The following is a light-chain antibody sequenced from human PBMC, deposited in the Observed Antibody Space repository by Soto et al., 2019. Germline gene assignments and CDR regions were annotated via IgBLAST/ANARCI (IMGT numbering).Light chain of an antibody. CDR3: QLDGSSPRYS. CDR2: GTS. V-gene: IGKV3-20*01. CDR1: QTVSSTY. J-gene: IGKJ2*01. Sequence: EIVLTQSPGTLSLSPGERATLSCRTSQTVSSTYLACYQQKRGQAPRLLIYGTSNRATGIPDRFSGSGSGTDFTLTISRVEPEDFAVYHCQLDGSSPRYSFAQGTELEIK.